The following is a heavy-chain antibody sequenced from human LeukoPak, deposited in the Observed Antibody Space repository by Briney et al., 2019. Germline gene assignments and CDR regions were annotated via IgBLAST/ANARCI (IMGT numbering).Heavy chain of an antibody. CDR2: INHSGST. CDR1: GGSFSGYY. V-gene: IGHV4-34*01. J-gene: IGHJ4*02. CDR3: ATIFGGSSRGFDY. D-gene: IGHD2-15*01. Sequence: SETLSLTCAVYGGSFSGYYWSWIRQPPGKGLEWIGEINHSGSTNYNPSLKSRATISVDTSKNQFSLKLSSVTAADTAVYYCATIFGGSSRGFDYWGQGTLVTVSS.